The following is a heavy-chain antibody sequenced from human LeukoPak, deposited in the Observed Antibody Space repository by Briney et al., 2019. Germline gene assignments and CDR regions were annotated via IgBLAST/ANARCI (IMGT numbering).Heavy chain of an antibody. J-gene: IGHJ4*02. CDR3: AREKDDYGDYCFDY. D-gene: IGHD4-17*01. V-gene: IGHV4-4*07. CDR1: GGSISSYY. Sequence: PSETLSLTCTVSGGSISSYYWSWIRQPAGKGLEWIGRIYTSGSTNYNPSLKSRVTMSVDTSKNQFSLKLSSVTAAVTAVYYCAREKDDYGDYCFDYWGQGTLVTVSS. CDR2: IYTSGST.